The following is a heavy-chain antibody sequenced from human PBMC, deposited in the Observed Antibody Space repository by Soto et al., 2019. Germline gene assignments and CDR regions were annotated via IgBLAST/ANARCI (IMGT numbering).Heavy chain of an antibody. CDR1: GCSISSCGNY. J-gene: IGHJ6*02. Sequence: QVQLQESGPGLVKSSQTLSLTCTVSGCSISSCGNYWSWIRQHPLNVLDWIGYIYHSWSTYYNPSLKSRVTISVDTSKNQFSLKLNSVTAADTDVYYCARARMVRGVIYYYGMDVWGQGNKVTVSS. CDR2: IYHSWST. V-gene: IGHV4-31*03. CDR3: ARARMVRGVIYYYGMDV. D-gene: IGHD3-10*01.